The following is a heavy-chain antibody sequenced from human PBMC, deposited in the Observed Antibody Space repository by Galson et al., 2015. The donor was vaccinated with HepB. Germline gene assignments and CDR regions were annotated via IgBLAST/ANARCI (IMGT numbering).Heavy chain of an antibody. CDR2: ISAYNGNT. V-gene: IGHV1-18*04. J-gene: IGHJ4*02. CDR3: ARVGYYGSGRYSEGTFDY. Sequence: SVKVSCKASGYTFTSYGISWVRQAPGQGLEWMGWISAYNGNTNYAQKLQGRVTMTTDTSTSTAYMELRSLRSDDTAVYYCARVGYYGSGRYSEGTFDYWGQGTLVTVSS. D-gene: IGHD3-10*01. CDR1: GYTFTSYG.